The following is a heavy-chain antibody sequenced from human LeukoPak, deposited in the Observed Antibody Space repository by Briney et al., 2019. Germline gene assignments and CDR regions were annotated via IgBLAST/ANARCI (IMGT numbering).Heavy chain of an antibody. Sequence: GGSETLSCAASGFTFSTYTMNWVRQAPGKGLEWVSSITISSRYIYYADSVKGRFTISRDNAKNSLFLHMNSLRAEDTAVYYCAREDASGSYYRSLDYWGQATVVT. D-gene: IGHD3-10*01. CDR2: ITISSRYI. V-gene: IGHV3-21*01. J-gene: IGHJ4*02. CDR3: AREDASGSYYRSLDY. CDR1: GFTFSTYT.